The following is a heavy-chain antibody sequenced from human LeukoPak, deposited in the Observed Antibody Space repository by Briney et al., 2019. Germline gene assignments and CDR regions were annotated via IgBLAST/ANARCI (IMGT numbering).Heavy chain of an antibody. Sequence: QPGGSLRLSCAASGFTFSSYGIHWVRQAPGKGLEWVAFIRYDGSDKYYADSVKGRFTISRDNSKNTLYLQMYSLRAEDTAVYYCARGSYDSSGLNDYWGQGTLVTVSS. J-gene: IGHJ4*02. V-gene: IGHV3-30*02. CDR2: IRYDGSDK. CDR3: ARGSYDSSGLNDY. CDR1: GFTFSSYG. D-gene: IGHD3-22*01.